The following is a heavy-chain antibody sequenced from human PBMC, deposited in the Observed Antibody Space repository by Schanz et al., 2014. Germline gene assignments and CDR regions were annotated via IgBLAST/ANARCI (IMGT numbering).Heavy chain of an antibody. V-gene: IGHV3-23*01. J-gene: IGHJ4*02. CDR2: ISGSGGST. CDR1: GFTFSSYA. CDR3: AKDPSHGDYDYYFDY. Sequence: EEQLLQSGGGLIQPGGSLRLSCAASGFTFSSYAMSWVRQAPGKGLEWVSAISGSGGSTYYADSVKDRFTVSRDNSKNTVYLQMNRLRAEDTAVYYCAKDPSHGDYDYYFDYWGQGTLVTVSS. D-gene: IGHD3-22*01.